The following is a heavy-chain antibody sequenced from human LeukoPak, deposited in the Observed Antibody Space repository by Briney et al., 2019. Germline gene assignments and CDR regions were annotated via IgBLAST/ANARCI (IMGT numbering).Heavy chain of an antibody. Sequence: SETLSLTCAVSGGSISSGGYSWSWIRQPPGKGLEWIGYIYHSGSTYYNPSLKSRVTISVDTSKNQFSLKLSSVTAADTAVYYCARDGLTGPTPFDYWSQGTLVTVSS. V-gene: IGHV4-30-2*01. D-gene: IGHD3-9*01. J-gene: IGHJ4*02. CDR1: GGSISSGGYS. CDR3: ARDGLTGPTPFDY. CDR2: IYHSGST.